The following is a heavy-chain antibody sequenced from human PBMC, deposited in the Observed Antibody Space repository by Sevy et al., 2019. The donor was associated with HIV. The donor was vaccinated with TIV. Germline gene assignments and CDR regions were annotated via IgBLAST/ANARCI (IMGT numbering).Heavy chain of an antibody. J-gene: IGHJ3*02. V-gene: IGHV3-23*01. CDR1: GFTFSSYA. CDR2: ISGSGGST. D-gene: IGHD3-22*01. Sequence: GGSLRLSCAASGFTFSSYAMSWVRQAPGKGLEWVSAISGSGGSTYYADSVKGRFTISRDNSKNTRYLQMNSLRAEDTAVYYCAKEYTYYYDTLDAFDIWGQGTMVTVSS. CDR3: AKEYTYYYDTLDAFDI.